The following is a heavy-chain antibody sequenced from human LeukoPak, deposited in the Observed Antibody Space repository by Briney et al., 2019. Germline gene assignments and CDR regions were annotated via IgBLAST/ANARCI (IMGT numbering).Heavy chain of an antibody. CDR3: ARALTYSSSWFLYYFDY. CDR2: MNPNSGNT. J-gene: IGHJ4*02. V-gene: IGHV1-8*01. Sequence: ASVKVSCKAFGYTFTSYDINWVRQATGQGLEWMGWMNPNSGNTGYAQKFQGRVTMTRNTSISTAYMELSSLRSEDTAVYYCARALTYSSSWFLYYFDYWGQGTLVTVSS. CDR1: GYTFTSYD. D-gene: IGHD6-13*01.